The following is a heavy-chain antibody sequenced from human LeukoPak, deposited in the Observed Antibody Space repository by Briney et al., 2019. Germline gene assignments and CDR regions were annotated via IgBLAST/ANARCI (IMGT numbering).Heavy chain of an antibody. D-gene: IGHD6-19*01. CDR2: IKQDGSDK. CDR3: AKDISAVAGGGFDY. CDR1: GFTFTKYW. Sequence: GGSLRLSCAASGFTFTKYWMTWVRQAPGKGLEWVGNIKQDGSDKNYMDSVKGRFTISRDNAKNSLYLQMNSLRPEDTALYYCAKDISAVAGGGFDYWGQGTLVTVSS. J-gene: IGHJ4*02. V-gene: IGHV3-7*03.